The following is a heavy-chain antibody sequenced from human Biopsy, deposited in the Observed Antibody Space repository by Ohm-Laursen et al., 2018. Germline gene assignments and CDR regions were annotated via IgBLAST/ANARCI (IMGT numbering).Heavy chain of an antibody. CDR2: VYYSGST. CDR1: GGSISSYY. J-gene: IGHJ3*02. Sequence: SETLSLTCTVSGGSISSYYWTWIRRPPGKGLEWIGDVYYSGSTNRNPSLKSRVTILVDTTKNKFSRKLNSVTAADTAVYYCGRREVVITHDAFDTWGQGTMVTVSS. D-gene: IGHD3-22*01. V-gene: IGHV4-59*08. CDR3: GRREVVITHDAFDT.